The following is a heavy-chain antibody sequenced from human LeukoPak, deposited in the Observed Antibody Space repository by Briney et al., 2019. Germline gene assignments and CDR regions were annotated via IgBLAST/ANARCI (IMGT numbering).Heavy chain of an antibody. J-gene: IGHJ4*02. CDR1: GFIFDDYA. D-gene: IGHD5-18*01. V-gene: IGHV3-9*01. CDR3: AKAPDTAMVAYYFEY. CDR2: ISWNSGSI. Sequence: GGSLRLSCAASGFIFDDYAMHWVRRAPGKGLEWVSGISWNSGSIGYADSVKGRFTISRDNAKNSLYLQMNSLRAEDTALYYCAKAPDTAMVAYYFEYWGQGVLVTVSS.